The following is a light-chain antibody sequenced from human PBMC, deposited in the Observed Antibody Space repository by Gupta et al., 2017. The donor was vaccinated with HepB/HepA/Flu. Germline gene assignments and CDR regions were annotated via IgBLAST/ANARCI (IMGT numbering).Light chain of an antibody. V-gene: IGKV4-1*01. Sequence: DNVMTQSPDSLAVSRGERATINCKSSQTLLYNSNRKNYLARYQQKPGQPPKLLLYWASSRESGVPDRFSGSGYGTDFSLTISSLQAEDVAVYFCQQYYNSPLTFGGGTKVEIK. CDR1: QTLLYNSNRKNY. J-gene: IGKJ4*01. CDR3: QQYYNSPLT. CDR2: WAS.